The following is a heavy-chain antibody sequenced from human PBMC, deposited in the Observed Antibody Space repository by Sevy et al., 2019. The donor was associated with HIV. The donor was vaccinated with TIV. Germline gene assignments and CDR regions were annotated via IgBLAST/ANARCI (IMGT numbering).Heavy chain of an antibody. Sequence: GGSLRLSCAASGFTVSSNYMSWVRQAPGKGLEWVSVIYSGGSTYYADSVKGRFTISRDLAKNTLYLQMNSVRVEDTAVYFCARGTAGVASLWGQGTLVTVSS. J-gene: IGHJ4*02. V-gene: IGHV3-53*01. CDR1: GFTVSSNY. CDR2: IYSGGST. D-gene: IGHD3-10*01. CDR3: ARGTAGVASL.